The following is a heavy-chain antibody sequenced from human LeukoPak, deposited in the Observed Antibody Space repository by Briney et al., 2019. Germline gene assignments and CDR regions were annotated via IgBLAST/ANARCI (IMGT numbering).Heavy chain of an antibody. V-gene: IGHV3-13*01. J-gene: IGHJ3*02. CDR3: ARSISMGGGDAFDI. CDR1: GFTFSSYD. D-gene: IGHD3-16*01. Sequence: GGSLRLSCAASGFTFSSYDMHWVRQTTGKGLEWVSAIDSAGDTYYPGSVKGRFTISRENAKNSLYLQMNSLRAGDTAVYYCARSISMGGGDAFDIWGQGTMVTVSS. CDR2: IDSAGDT.